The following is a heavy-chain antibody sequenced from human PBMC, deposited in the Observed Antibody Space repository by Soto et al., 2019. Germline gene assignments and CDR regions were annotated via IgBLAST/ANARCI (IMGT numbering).Heavy chain of an antibody. D-gene: IGHD3-10*01. Sequence: PGGSLRLSCAASGFTFSSYAISWVRQAPGKGLEWVSAISGSGVSTYYADSVKGRFTISRDNSKNTLYLQMNSLRAEDTAVYYCAKDSGITMVRGVVGDFDILGQGTMVTVS. J-gene: IGHJ3*02. CDR3: AKDSGITMVRGVVGDFDI. CDR2: ISGSGVST. CDR1: GFTFSSYA. V-gene: IGHV3-23*01.